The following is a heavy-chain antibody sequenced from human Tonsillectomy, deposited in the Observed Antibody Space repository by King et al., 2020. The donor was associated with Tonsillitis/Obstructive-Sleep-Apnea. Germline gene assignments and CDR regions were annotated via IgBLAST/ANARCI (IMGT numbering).Heavy chain of an antibody. V-gene: IGHV3-9*01. J-gene: IGHJ3*02. CDR1: GFTFDDYA. D-gene: IGHD6-19*01. CDR2: ISWNSGSR. Sequence: VQLVESGGGLVQPGRYLRLSCAASGFTFDDYAMHWVRQDPGKGLEWGSGISWNSGSRGYADSVKGRFTISRDNAKHSLYLQMNSLRAEATALYSCAKYSDPRSSGSYLDAFNIWCKGTMVTVPS. CDR3: AKYSDPRSSGSYLDAFNI.